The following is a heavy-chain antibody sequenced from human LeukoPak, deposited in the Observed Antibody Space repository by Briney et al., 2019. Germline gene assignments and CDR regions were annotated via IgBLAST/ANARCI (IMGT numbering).Heavy chain of an antibody. Sequence: GSLRLSCAASGFTFSRHWMTWVRQAPGKGLEWVATIKHDGSEKYYVDSVKGRFTVSRDNVKNSLFLQMNSLRVEDTAAYYCARLHSAVYYGDAFDIWGQGTMVTVSS. CDR3: ARLHSAVYYGDAFDI. J-gene: IGHJ3*02. V-gene: IGHV3-7*03. CDR2: IKHDGSEK. D-gene: IGHD3-10*01. CDR1: GFTFSRHW.